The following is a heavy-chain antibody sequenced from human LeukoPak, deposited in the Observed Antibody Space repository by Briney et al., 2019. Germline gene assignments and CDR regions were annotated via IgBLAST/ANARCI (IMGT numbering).Heavy chain of an antibody. D-gene: IGHD1-14*01. CDR1: GLTFSTSG. V-gene: IGHV3-21*06. CDR3: ATETNGRHYDY. J-gene: IGHJ4*02. CDR2: IGPTGFDR. Sequence: PGGSLRLSCTTSGLTFSTSGFNWVRQAPGKGLEWVASIGPTGFDRYHADSIKGRFTISRDNANNFLYLQMDSLRAEDTAVYYCATETNGRHYDYWGQGTLLTISS.